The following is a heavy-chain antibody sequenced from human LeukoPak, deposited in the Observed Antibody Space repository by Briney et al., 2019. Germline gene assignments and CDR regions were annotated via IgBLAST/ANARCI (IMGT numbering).Heavy chain of an antibody. J-gene: IGHJ4*02. V-gene: IGHV3-74*01. Sequence: PGGSLRLSCAASGFTFRRYWMHWVRQAPGKGLVWVSRINGDGSSTSYADSVKGRFAISRDNVKNTLYLQMNSLRAEDTAVYYCATNYYDTSGFYPYYFDYWGQGTLVTVSS. CDR2: INGDGSST. CDR1: GFTFRRYW. CDR3: ATNYYDTSGFYPYYFDY. D-gene: IGHD3-22*01.